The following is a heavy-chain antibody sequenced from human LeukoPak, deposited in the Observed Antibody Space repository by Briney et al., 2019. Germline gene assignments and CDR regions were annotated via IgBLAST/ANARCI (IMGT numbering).Heavy chain of an antibody. V-gene: IGHV4-34*01. J-gene: IGHJ4*02. CDR3: ARGLGSAGRRFDY. CDR1: GGCFSGYY. D-gene: IGHD3-16*01. Sequence: SETLSLTCAVYGGCFSGYYWSGIRQPPGKGLEWSGEINHSGSTNYNPSLKSRVTISVYTSKNQLSLKLSSVTAADTAVYYCARGLGSAGRRFDYWGQGTLVTVSS. CDR2: INHSGST.